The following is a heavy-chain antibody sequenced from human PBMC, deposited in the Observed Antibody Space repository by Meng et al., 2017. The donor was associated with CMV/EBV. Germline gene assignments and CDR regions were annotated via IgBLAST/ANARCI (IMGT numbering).Heavy chain of an antibody. CDR1: GFTFSSYA. CDR3: AKLSSSSLNP. CDR2: ISGSGGST. D-gene: IGHD6-6*01. V-gene: IGHV3-23*01. J-gene: IGHJ5*02. Sequence: LPGAASGFTFSSYAMSWVRQAPGKGLEWVSAISGSGGSTYYADSVKGRFTISRDNSKNTLYLQMNSLRAEDTAVYYCAKLSSSSLNPWGQGTLVTVSS.